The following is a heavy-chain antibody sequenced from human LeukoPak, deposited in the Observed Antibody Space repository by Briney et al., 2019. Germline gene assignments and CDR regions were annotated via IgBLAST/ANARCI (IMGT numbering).Heavy chain of an antibody. D-gene: IGHD4-17*01. J-gene: IGHJ3*02. Sequence: GESLKISCKGSGYSFTNNWIGWVRQTPGKGLEWMGIIYPGDSDTRYSPSFQGQVTISADRSISTAYLQWSSLKASDTAMYYCARHLLRATVQDAFDIWGQGTMVTVSS. CDR1: GYSFTNNW. V-gene: IGHV5-51*01. CDR2: IYPGDSDT. CDR3: ARHLLRATVQDAFDI.